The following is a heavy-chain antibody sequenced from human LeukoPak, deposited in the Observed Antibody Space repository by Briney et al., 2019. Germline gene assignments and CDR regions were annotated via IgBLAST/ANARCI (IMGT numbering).Heavy chain of an antibody. CDR3: AKGDSSSWYGSFDAFDI. CDR1: GFTFSSYG. D-gene: IGHD6-13*01. CDR2: IRYDGSNK. Sequence: TGGSLRLSCAASGFTFSSYGMHWVRQAPGKGLEWGAFIRYDGSNKYYADSVKGRFTISRDNSKNMLYLQMNSLRAEDTAVYYCAKGDSSSWYGSFDAFDIWGQGTMVTVSS. J-gene: IGHJ3*02. V-gene: IGHV3-30*02.